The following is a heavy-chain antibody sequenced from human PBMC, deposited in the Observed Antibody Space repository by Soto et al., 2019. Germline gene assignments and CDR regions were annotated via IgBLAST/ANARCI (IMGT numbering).Heavy chain of an antibody. CDR1: GGSISSGGYY. CDR3: AREGDLGYCSRGSYRRTGYFDY. V-gene: IGHV4-31*01. Sequence: QVQLQESGPGLVKPSQTLSLTCTVSGGSISSGGYYWSWIRQHPGKGLEWIGYIYYSGGTYYNPSLTNQVPITVDTSKNQYPPKLRSVTAEDTAVYYSAREGDLGYCSRGSYRRTGYFDYWGQGNLVTVSS. CDR2: IYYSGGT. J-gene: IGHJ4*02. D-gene: IGHD2-15*01.